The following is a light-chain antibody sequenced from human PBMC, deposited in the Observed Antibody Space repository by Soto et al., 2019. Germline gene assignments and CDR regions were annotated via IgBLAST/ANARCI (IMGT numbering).Light chain of an antibody. CDR3: SSYTSSSTLGV. CDR2: DVN. J-gene: IGLJ3*02. Sequence: QSVLTQPASESGSPGQSITISCTGSSSDVGGYNYVSWYQQHPCKAPKLIIYDVNNRPSGVSDRFSGSKSGNPASLTISGLQAEDEADYYCSSYTSSSTLGVFGGGTKVTVL. V-gene: IGLV2-14*03. CDR1: SSDVGGYNY.